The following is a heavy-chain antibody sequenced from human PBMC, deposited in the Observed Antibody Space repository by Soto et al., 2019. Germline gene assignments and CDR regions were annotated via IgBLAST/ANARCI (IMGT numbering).Heavy chain of an antibody. CDR2: ISYDGSNK. D-gene: IGHD2-15*01. CDR3: ARDILRYCSGGSCLRYGMDV. J-gene: IGHJ6*02. Sequence: SLRLSCAASGFTFRSYSMHWFRQAPCKGLEWVAVISYDGSNKYYADSVKGRFTISRDNSKNTLYLQMNSLRAEDTAVYYCARDILRYCSGGSCLRYGMDVWGQGTTVTVSS. V-gene: IGHV3-30-3*01. CDR1: GFTFRSYS.